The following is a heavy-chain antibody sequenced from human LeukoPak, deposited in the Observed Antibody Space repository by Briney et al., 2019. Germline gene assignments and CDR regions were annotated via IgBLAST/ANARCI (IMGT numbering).Heavy chain of an antibody. V-gene: IGHV1-46*01. D-gene: IGHD6-19*01. CDR1: GYTFTSYY. CDR3: ARGLAGSSGWYGFDY. CDR2: INPRGGTT. Sequence: ASVKVSCKASGYTFTSYYIHWVRQAPGQGLEWMGIINPRGGTTSSAQKFGGRVTMTRDTSTGTVYTELSSLRSEDTAVYYCARGLAGSSGWYGFDYWVQGTLVTVSS. J-gene: IGHJ4*02.